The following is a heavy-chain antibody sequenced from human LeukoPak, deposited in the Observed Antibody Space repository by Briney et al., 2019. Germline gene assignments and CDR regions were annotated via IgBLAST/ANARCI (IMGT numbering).Heavy chain of an antibody. J-gene: IGHJ3*02. D-gene: IGHD5-24*01. CDR3: ARDYGYDAFDI. Sequence: GGSLRLSCAASGFIVSSNYMNWVRQTPGKGLEWVSVIYTDGSTYYADSVKGRFTISRDISRNTLYLQMNSLRAEDTAVYYCARDYGYDAFDIWGQGTMVTVSS. CDR1: GFIVSSNY. V-gene: IGHV3-53*01. CDR2: IYTDGST.